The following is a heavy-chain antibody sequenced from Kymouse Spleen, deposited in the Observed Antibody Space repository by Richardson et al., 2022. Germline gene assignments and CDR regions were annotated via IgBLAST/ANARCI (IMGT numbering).Heavy chain of an antibody. J-gene: IGHJ4*02. V-gene: IGHV3-33*01. CDR3: ARRFLEWSLFDY. Sequence: QVQLVESGGGVVQPGRSLRLSCAASGFTFSSYGMHWVRQAPGKGLEWVAVIWYDGSNKYYADSVKGRFTISRDNSKNTLYLQMNSLRAEDTAVYYCARRFLEWSLFDYWGQGTLVTVSS. CDR1: GFTFSSYG. D-gene: IGHD3-3*01. CDR2: IWYDGSNK.